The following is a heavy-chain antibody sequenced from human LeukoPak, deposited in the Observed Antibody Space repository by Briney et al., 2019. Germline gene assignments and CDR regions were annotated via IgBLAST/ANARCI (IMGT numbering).Heavy chain of an antibody. CDR1: GFTFSSYG. Sequence: PGGSLRLSCAASGFTFSSYGMHWVRQAPGKGLGWVAFIRYDGSNKYYADSVKGRFTISRDNSKNTLYLQINSLKAEDTAVYYCAKDYVWGRYRPWFFDYWGQGTLVTVSS. J-gene: IGHJ4*02. CDR2: IRYDGSNK. CDR3: AKDYVWGRYRPWFFDY. V-gene: IGHV3-30*02. D-gene: IGHD3-16*02.